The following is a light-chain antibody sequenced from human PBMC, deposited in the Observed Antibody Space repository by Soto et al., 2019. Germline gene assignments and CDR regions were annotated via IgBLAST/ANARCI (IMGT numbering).Light chain of an antibody. V-gene: IGKV3-20*01. CDR3: HQYGSPPFP. CDR1: QPVSANY. CDR2: GAS. Sequence: VVLTQSPATLSLSPGERATLSCRANQPVSANYLAWYQQKPGQAPRLLIYGASSRATGIPDRFSGSGSGTDFTLTISRLEPEDFAVFYCHQYGSPPFPFGPGTKVDIK. J-gene: IGKJ3*01.